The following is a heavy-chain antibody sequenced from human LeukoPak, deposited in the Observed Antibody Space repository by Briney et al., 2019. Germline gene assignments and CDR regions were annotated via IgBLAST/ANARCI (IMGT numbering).Heavy chain of an antibody. CDR2: INPSGGSI. CDR1: GYTFTSYY. Sequence: ASVKVSCKASGYTFTSYYMHWVRQAPGQGLEWMGIINPSGGSIGYAQKFQGRVTMTRDTSTSTVYMELSSLRSEDTAVYYCARSFGYYDSSGYGLGHYFDYWGQGTLVTVSS. J-gene: IGHJ4*02. CDR3: ARSFGYYDSSGYGLGHYFDY. V-gene: IGHV1-46*01. D-gene: IGHD3-22*01.